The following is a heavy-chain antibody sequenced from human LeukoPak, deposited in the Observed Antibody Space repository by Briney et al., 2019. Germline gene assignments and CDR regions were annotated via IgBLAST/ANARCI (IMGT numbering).Heavy chain of an antibody. CDR3: ARSERLQWELQTTPWFDP. CDR2: IYYSGST. J-gene: IGHJ5*02. Sequence: SETLSLTCTVSGGSISSSSYYWSWIRQPPGKGLEWIGYIYYSGSTNYNPSLKSRVTISVDTSKNQFSLKLSSVTAADTAVYYCARSERLQWELQTTPWFDPWGQGTLVTVSS. CDR1: GGSISSSSYY. D-gene: IGHD1-26*01. V-gene: IGHV4-61*01.